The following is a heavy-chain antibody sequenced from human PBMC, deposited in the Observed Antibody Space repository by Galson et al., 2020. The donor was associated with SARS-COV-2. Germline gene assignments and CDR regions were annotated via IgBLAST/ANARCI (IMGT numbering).Heavy chain of an antibody. V-gene: IGHV1-18*04. CDR2: VDANNAMT. CDR1: GYRFSSHG. CDR3: ARGRDMITDVFDM. D-gene: IGHD3-16*01. J-gene: IGHJ3*02. Sequence: ASVQVSCKASGYRFSSHGISWVRQAPGQGLEWMGWVDANNAMTNYAQKFQGRVTLTTDTPTSTAYMELRSLRSDDTAVYYCARGRDMITDVFDMWGQGTMVIVSS.